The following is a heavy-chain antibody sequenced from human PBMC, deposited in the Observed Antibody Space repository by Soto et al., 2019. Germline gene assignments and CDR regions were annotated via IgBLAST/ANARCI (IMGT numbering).Heavy chain of an antibody. CDR3: AREQAIFGVVIRYNWFDP. V-gene: IGHV1-69*13. Sequence: ASVKVSCKASGGTFSSYAISWVRQAPGQGLEWMGGIIPIFGTANYAQKFQGRVTITADEPTSTAYMELSSLRSEDTAVYYCAREQAIFGVVIRYNWFDPWGQGTLVTVSS. CDR1: GGTFSSYA. CDR2: IIPIFGTA. J-gene: IGHJ5*02. D-gene: IGHD3-3*01.